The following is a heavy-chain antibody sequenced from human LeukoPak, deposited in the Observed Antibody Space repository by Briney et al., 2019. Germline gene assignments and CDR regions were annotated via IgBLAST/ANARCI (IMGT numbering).Heavy chain of an antibody. D-gene: IGHD5-12*01. V-gene: IGHV1-2*02. CDR3: ARNSRIVATLYFDY. Sequence: ASVKVSCKASGYTFTGYYMHWVRQAPGQGLEWMGWINPNSGGTNYAQKFQGRATMTRDTSISTAYMALSRLRSDDTAVYYCARNSRIVATLYFDYWGQGTLVTVSS. CDR1: GYTFTGYY. CDR2: INPNSGGT. J-gene: IGHJ4*02.